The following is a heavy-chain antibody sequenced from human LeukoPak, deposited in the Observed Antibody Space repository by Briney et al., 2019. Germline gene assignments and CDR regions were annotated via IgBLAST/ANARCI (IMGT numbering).Heavy chain of an antibody. Sequence: VKVSCKASGGTFSSYAISWVRQAPGQGLEWMGGITPIFGTANYAQKFQGRVTMTRDTSTSTVYMELSSLRSEDTAVYYCALDIDYYGSGSYCPWGQGTLVTVSS. CDR1: GGTFSSYA. J-gene: IGHJ5*02. CDR3: ALDIDYYGSGSYCP. V-gene: IGHV1-69*13. CDR2: ITPIFGTA. D-gene: IGHD3-10*01.